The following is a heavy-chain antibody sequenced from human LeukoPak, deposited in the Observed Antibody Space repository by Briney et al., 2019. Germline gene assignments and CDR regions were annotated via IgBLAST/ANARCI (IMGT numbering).Heavy chain of an antibody. Sequence: ASVKVSCKASGYTFTNYYMHWVRQAPGHGLEWMGWINPNRGDTNYEQKFQGRVTMTRDTSISTAFMELTRLTSDDTAVYYCTRDLLGFATTPLSDWGQGTLVTVSS. J-gene: IGHJ4*02. CDR2: INPNRGDT. CDR1: GYTFTNYY. D-gene: IGHD4-17*01. V-gene: IGHV1-2*02. CDR3: TRDLLGFATTPLSD.